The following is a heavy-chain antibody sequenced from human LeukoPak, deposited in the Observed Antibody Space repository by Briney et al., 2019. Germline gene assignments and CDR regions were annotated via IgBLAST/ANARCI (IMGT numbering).Heavy chain of an antibody. Sequence: SETLSLTCAVYGGSFSGYYWSWIRRPPGKGLEWIGEINHSGSTNYNPSLKSRVTISVDTSKNQFSLKLSSVTAADTAVYYCARGGAGTLYYYGMDVWGQGTTVTVSS. CDR3: ARGGAGTLYYYGMDV. CDR1: GGSFSGYY. V-gene: IGHV4-34*01. CDR2: INHSGST. J-gene: IGHJ6*02. D-gene: IGHD6-13*01.